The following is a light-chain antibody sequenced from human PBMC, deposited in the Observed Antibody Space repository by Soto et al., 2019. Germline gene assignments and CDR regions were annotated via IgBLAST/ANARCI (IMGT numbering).Light chain of an antibody. CDR1: DSSIGAGYD. CDR3: QSFDNSLSGFYV. J-gene: IGLJ6*01. CDR2: GNT. Sequence: QSVLTQTPSVSGAPGQRVTISCTGTDSSIGAGYDVHWYQQLPGRAPKLLIFGNTNRPSRVPDRFSGSKSGTSASLAITGLQPEDEGDYYCQSFDNSLSGFYVFGSGTKVTVL. V-gene: IGLV1-40*01.